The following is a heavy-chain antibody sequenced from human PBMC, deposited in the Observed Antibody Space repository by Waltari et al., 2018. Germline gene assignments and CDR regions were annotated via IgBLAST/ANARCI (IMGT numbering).Heavy chain of an antibody. CDR1: DVSISSYY. CDR2: IYYSGGT. J-gene: IGHJ5*02. D-gene: IGHD3-3*01. CDR3: AREKYDLWGGYYPNGFDP. Sequence: VQLPESRPQLVKPSETLSLTCSFSDVSISSYYWSWIRQPTGRGLEWIGDIYYSGGTKYNPSHKSGGTMSVDKDTNRLAHKQRCVTGAEKAADYCAREKYDLWGGYYPNGFDPWGQGTLVTVSS. V-gene: IGHV4-59*01.